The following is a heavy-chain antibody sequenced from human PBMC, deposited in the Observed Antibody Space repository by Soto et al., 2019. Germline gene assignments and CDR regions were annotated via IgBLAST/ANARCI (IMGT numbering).Heavy chain of an antibody. J-gene: IGHJ4*02. Sequence: PGGSLRLSCAASGFTFSSYAMSWVRQAPGKGPEWVSAISGSGGSTYYADSVKGRFTISRDNSKNTLYLQMNSLRAEDTAVYYCAKEIGVYHASPSDYWGQGTLVTVSS. CDR3: AKEIGVYHASPSDY. D-gene: IGHD2-2*01. CDR1: GFTFSSYA. CDR2: ISGSGGST. V-gene: IGHV3-23*01.